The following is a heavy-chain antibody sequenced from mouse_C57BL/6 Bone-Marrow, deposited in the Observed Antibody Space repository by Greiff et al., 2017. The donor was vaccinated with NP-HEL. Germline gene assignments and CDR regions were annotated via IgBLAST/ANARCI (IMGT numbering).Heavy chain of an antibody. Sequence: VKLVESGPGLVQPSQCLSISCTVSGFSLTSYCVHWVRQSPGQGLEWLGVIWSGGSSDNYAAFLSSLCISTVNSKCQVFFKMNGQQADDTAIYYCARPFAYWGQGTLVTVSA. CDR2: IWSGGSS. J-gene: IGHJ3*01. CDR1: GFSLTSYC. V-gene: IGHV2-2*01. CDR3: ARPFAY.